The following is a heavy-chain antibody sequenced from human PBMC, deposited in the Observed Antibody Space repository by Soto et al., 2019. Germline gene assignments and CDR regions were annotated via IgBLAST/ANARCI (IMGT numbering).Heavy chain of an antibody. Sequence: QVQLVQSGAEVKKPGASVKVSCKASGYTFTNDYMHWVRQAPGQGLEWMGIINPSTGTTSYAQKFQGRVTMTRDTATSTVNTQLSSLRSDDTAVYYCARASWDRVRGVKEVDYWGQGTLVTVSS. V-gene: IGHV1-46*01. J-gene: IGHJ4*02. CDR3: ARASWDRVRGVKEVDY. D-gene: IGHD3-10*01. CDR1: GYTFTNDY. CDR2: INPSTGTT.